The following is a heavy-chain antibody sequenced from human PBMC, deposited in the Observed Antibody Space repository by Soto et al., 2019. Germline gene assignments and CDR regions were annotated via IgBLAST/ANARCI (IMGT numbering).Heavy chain of an antibody. Sequence: ASVKVSCKASGYTFTSYDINWVRQATGQGLEWMGWMNPNSGNTGYAQKFQGRVTMTRNTSISTAYMELSSLRSEDTAVYYCARGNLPSLYYYYGMDVWGQGTTVTVSS. CDR3: ARGNLPSLYYYYGMDV. V-gene: IGHV1-8*01. CDR1: GYTFTSYD. CDR2: MNPNSGNT. J-gene: IGHJ6*02.